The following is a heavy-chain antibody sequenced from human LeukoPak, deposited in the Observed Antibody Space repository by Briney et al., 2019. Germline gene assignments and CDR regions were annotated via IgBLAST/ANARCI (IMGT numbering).Heavy chain of an antibody. J-gene: IGHJ4*02. Sequence: PGGSLRLSCAASGFTFSNYWMHWVRQAPGKGLVWVSRINSDGSSTSYADSVKGRFTISRDNAKNTLYLQMNSLRAEDTAVYYCARGGYSYGTDYWGQGTLVTVSS. CDR2: INSDGSST. D-gene: IGHD5-18*01. CDR1: GFTFSNYW. V-gene: IGHV3-74*01. CDR3: ARGGYSYGTDY.